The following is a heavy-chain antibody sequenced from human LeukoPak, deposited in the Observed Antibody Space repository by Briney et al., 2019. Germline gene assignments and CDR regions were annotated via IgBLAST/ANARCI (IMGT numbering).Heavy chain of an antibody. CDR1: GFTVVSNH. J-gene: IGHJ4*02. CDR2: ISGSGDST. Sequence: GGSLRLSCAASGFTVVSNHMSWVRQAPGKGLEWVSTISGSGDSTYYADSVKGRFTISRDKSKNTLYLQMNSLRAEDTAVYYCAKDLSYDSSGYSYFDYWGQGTLVTVSS. CDR3: AKDLSYDSSGYSYFDY. V-gene: IGHV3-23*01. D-gene: IGHD3-22*01.